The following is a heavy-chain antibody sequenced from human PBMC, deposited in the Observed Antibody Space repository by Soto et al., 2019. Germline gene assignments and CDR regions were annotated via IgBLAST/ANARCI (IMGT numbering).Heavy chain of an antibody. CDR3: ARGRPYGSGSYYPGCWFDP. D-gene: IGHD3-10*01. V-gene: IGHV1-18*01. J-gene: IGHJ5*02. Sequence: QVQLVQSGAEVKKPGASVKVSCKASGYTFTSYGISWVRQAPGQGLEWMGWISAYNGNTNYAQKLQGRVTMTTDTSTSNAYIEVRSLRCDDTAVYYCARGRPYGSGSYYPGCWFDPWGQGTLVTVSS. CDR2: ISAYNGNT. CDR1: GYTFTSYG.